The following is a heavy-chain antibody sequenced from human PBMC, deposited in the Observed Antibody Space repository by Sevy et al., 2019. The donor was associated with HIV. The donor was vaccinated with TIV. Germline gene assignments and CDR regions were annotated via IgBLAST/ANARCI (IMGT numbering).Heavy chain of an antibody. CDR3: ARDRGAVVVVPAAMI. Sequence: GGSLRLSCAASGFTFSSYAMHWVRQAPGKGLEWVTVISYDGSDKYYADSVKGRFTISRDNSKNTLYLQMNSLRTEDTAVYYCARDRGAVVVVPAAMIWGQGTLVTVYS. V-gene: IGHV3-30*04. CDR1: GFTFSSYA. CDR2: ISYDGSDK. J-gene: IGHJ4*02. D-gene: IGHD2-2*01.